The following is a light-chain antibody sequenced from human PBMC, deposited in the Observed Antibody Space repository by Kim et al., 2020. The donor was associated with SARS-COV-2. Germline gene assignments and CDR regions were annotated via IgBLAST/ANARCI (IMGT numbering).Light chain of an antibody. J-gene: IGKJ1*01. CDR2: AAS. Sequence: DIQMTQSPSSLSASVGDRVTITCRASQGISSWLAWYQLKPGKAPKSLIYAASSLQSGVPSRLSGRGSGTDFTLTISSLQPEEFATYSIHQYDNSPRAFVQGTKVYIK. CDR1: QGISSW. V-gene: IGKV1D-16*01. CDR3: HQYDNSPRA.